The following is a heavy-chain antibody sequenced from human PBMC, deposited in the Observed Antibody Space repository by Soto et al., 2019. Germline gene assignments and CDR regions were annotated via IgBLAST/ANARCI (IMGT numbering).Heavy chain of an antibody. D-gene: IGHD3-10*01. V-gene: IGHV3-11*06. J-gene: IGHJ4*02. CDR3: ARDRTYYGSGNHEYYFDY. CDR2: ISSSSSYT. Sequence: PGGSLRLSCAASGFTFSDYYMSWIRQAPGKGLEWVSYISSSSSYTNYADSVKGRFTISRDNAKNSLYLQMNSLRAEDTAVYYCARDRTYYGSGNHEYYFDYWGQGTLVTVSS. CDR1: GFTFSDYY.